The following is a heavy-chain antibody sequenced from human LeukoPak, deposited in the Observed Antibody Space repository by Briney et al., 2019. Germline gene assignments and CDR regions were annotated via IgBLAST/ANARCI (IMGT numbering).Heavy chain of an antibody. V-gene: IGHV3-23*01. CDR2: ISGSGGST. D-gene: IGHD3-10*01. CDR1: GFTFSSYA. Sequence: GGSLRLSCAASGFTFSSYAMSWVRQAPGKGLEWVSAISGSGGSTYYADSVKGRFTISRDNSKNTLYLQMNSLRAEDTAVYYCAPYAVRGVIPKTFDYWGQGTLVTVSS. J-gene: IGHJ4*02. CDR3: APYAVRGVIPKTFDY.